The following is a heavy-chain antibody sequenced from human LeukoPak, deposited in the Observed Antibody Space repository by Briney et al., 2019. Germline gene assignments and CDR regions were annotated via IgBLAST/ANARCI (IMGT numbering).Heavy chain of an antibody. D-gene: IGHD1-26*01. CDR3: ARHGSYGDYFDY. CDR1: GGSISSSSYY. J-gene: IGHJ4*02. V-gene: IGHV4-39*01. Sequence: SETLSLTCTVSGGSISSSSYYWGWIRQPPGKGLEWIGSIYYSGSTYYNPSLKSRATISVDTSKNQFSLKLSSVTAADTAVYYCARHGSYGDYFDYWGQGTLVTVSS. CDR2: IYYSGST.